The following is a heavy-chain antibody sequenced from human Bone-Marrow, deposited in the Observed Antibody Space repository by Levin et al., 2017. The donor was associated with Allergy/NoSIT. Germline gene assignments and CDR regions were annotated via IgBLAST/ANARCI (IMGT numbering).Heavy chain of an antibody. CDR1: GGSVSSDRYY. V-gene: IGHV4-61*01. D-gene: IGHD6-19*01. CDR2: IYYSGST. CDR3: ARDSIVLAGIDY. Sequence: SCTVSGGSVSSDRYYWSWIRQPPGKGLEWIGYIYYSGSTNYNPSLKSRVTMSLDTPKNQCSLKLSSVTAADTAVYYCARDSIVLAGIDYWGRGTLVTVSS. J-gene: IGHJ4*02.